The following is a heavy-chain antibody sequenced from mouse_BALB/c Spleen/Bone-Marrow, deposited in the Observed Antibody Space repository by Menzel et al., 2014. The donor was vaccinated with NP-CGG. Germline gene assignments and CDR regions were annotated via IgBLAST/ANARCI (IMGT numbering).Heavy chain of an antibody. CDR1: GYAFSSSW. Sequence: AQLVESGPELVKPGASVKISCKASGYAFSSSWMNWVKQRPGQGLEWIGRIYPGDGDTNYNGKFKGKATLTADKSSSTAYMQLSSLTSVDSAVYFCARSDGYRTMDYWGQGTSVTVSS. V-gene: IGHV1-82*01. CDR3: ARSDGYRTMDY. CDR2: IYPGDGDT. D-gene: IGHD2-3*01. J-gene: IGHJ4*01.